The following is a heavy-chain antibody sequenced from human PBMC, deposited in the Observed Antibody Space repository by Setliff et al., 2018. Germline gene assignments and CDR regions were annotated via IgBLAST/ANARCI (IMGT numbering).Heavy chain of an antibody. CDR3: ARTFYYDVSDYSGDAFDI. J-gene: IGHJ3*02. Sequence: SETLSLTCAVYGGSLSDYYWSWIRQPPGKGLEWIGDIHHSGSTNYNLSLKSRVTISVDTSKNQFSLKLSSVTAADTAVYYCARTFYYDVSDYSGDAFDIWGQGTLVTVSS. V-gene: IGHV4-34*01. CDR1: GGSLSDYY. CDR2: IHHSGST. D-gene: IGHD3-22*01.